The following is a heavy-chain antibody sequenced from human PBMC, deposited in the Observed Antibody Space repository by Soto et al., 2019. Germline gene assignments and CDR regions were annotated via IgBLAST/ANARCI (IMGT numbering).Heavy chain of an antibody. CDR3: ARAMAGYCSSTSCYINWFDP. CDR1: GGSISSGGYY. V-gene: IGHV4-31*02. CDR2: IYYSGST. D-gene: IGHD2-2*02. Sequence: SETLSLTXTVSGGSISSGGYYWSWIRQHPGKGLEWIGYIYYSGSTYYNPSLKSRVTISVDTSKNQFSLKLSSVTAADTAVYYCARAMAGYCSSTSCYINWFDPWGQGTLVTVSS. J-gene: IGHJ5*02.